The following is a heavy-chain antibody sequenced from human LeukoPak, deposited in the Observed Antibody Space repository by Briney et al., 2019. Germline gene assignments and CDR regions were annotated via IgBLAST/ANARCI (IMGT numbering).Heavy chain of an antibody. J-gene: IGHJ6*02. Sequence: PGGSLRLSCAASGFTFSSYGMHWVRQAPGKGLEWVALIGYDGTNEYYADSVKGRFTISRDNSKNTLYLQMNSLRAEDTAVYYCARDSVSLPVVVTFRDYYYGMDVWGQGTTVTVSS. CDR2: IGYDGTNE. CDR3: ARDSVSLPVVVTFRDYYYGMDV. CDR1: GFTFSSYG. V-gene: IGHV3-33*01. D-gene: IGHD2-15*01.